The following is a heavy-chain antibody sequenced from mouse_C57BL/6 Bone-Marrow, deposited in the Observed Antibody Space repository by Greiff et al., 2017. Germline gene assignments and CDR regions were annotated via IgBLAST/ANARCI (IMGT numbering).Heavy chain of an antibody. Sequence: VQLQQSGAELARPGASVKLSCKASGYTFTSYGISWVKQRTGQGLEWIGEIYPRSGNTYYNEKFKGKATLTADKSSSTAYMELRSLTSEDSAGYFCAKGDYGYDFFDYWGQGTTLTVSS. CDR1: GYTFTSYG. CDR2: IYPRSGNT. J-gene: IGHJ2*01. CDR3: AKGDYGYDFFDY. D-gene: IGHD2-2*01. V-gene: IGHV1-81*01.